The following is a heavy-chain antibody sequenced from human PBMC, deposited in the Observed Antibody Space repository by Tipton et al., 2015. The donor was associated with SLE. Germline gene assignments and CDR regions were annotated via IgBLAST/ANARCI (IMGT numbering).Heavy chain of an antibody. J-gene: IGHJ5*01. CDR2: INHSGST. D-gene: IGHD3-10*01. Sequence: TLSLTCAVYGVSFSGYYWSWTRQPPGKGLEWIGEINHSGSTNYNPSLKSRVTISVDTSKNQFSLKLSSVTAADTRVYYCASFVVRGVTPFQNPWGQGTLVTVSS. CDR1: GVSFSGYY. V-gene: IGHV4-34*01. CDR3: ASFVVRGVTPFQNP.